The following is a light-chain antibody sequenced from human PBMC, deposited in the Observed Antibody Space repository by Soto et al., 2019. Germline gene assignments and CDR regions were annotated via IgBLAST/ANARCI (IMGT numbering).Light chain of an antibody. Sequence: DIQLTQSPSFLSASVGDRVTITCRASQGISSYLAWYQKKPGKAPKLLIYAASTLQSGVPSRFSGSGSGTEVTLTISSMKPEDFATYYCQQLNNYPLSFGGGTKVEIK. CDR1: QGISSY. CDR3: QQLNNYPLS. V-gene: IGKV1-9*01. CDR2: AAS. J-gene: IGKJ4*01.